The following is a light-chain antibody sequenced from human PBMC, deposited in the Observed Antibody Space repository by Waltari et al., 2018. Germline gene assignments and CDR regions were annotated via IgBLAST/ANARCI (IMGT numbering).Light chain of an antibody. CDR1: TSNTGAGSD. CDR2: ANT. Sequence: QSVLTQPPSVSGAPGPRVTVSCTGSTSNTGAGSDVQWYQQFPGRAPKLVIYANTYRPSGVPDRFSATKSGSSASLAITGLQAEDEADYYCQSYDKILSAWVFGGGTKLTVL. CDR3: QSYDKILSAWV. V-gene: IGLV1-40*01. J-gene: IGLJ3*02.